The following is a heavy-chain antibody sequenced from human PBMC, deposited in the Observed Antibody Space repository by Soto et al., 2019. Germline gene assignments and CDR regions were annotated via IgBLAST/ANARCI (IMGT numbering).Heavy chain of an antibody. D-gene: IGHD6-19*01. CDR1: GFTFSDYY. J-gene: IGHJ4*02. V-gene: IGHV3-72*01. CDR2: SRDKANSYTA. Sequence: EVQLVESGGGLVQPGGSLRLSCAASGFTFSDYYMNWVRQAPGKGLEWVGRSRDKANSYTADYAASVKGRFIISRDDSKNSLYLQINSLKTEETAVYYCAREGDSSGPDFHYWGQGTLVTVSS. CDR3: AREGDSSGPDFHY.